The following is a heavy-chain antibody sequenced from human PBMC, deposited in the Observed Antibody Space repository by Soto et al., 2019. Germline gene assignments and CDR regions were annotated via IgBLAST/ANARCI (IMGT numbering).Heavy chain of an antibody. CDR2: IWYDGSNK. D-gene: IGHD1-26*01. CDR3: ARYRYGGSYDYYGMDV. CDR1: GFTFSSYA. J-gene: IGHJ6*02. V-gene: IGHV3-33*01. Sequence: QVQLVESGGGVVQPGRSLRLSCAASGFTFSSYAMHWVRQAPGKGLEWVAVIWYDGSNKYYADSVKGRFTISRDNSKNTLYLQMNSLRAEDTAVYYCARYRYGGSYDYYGMDVWGQGTTVTVSS.